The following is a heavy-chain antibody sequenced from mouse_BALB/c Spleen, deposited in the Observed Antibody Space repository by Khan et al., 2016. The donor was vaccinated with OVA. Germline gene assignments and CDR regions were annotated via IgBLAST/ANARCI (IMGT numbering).Heavy chain of an antibody. CDR1: GYTFINYW. J-gene: IGHJ2*01. D-gene: IGHD1-1*01. CDR3: ARRGLRWDFDY. CDR2: INPSTGYT. V-gene: IGHV1-7*01. Sequence: AQLQQSGAELAKPGASVKMSCKASGYTFINYWILWIKQRPGQGLEWIGYINPSTGYTEYNQNFKDKATLTADISSSTAYMQLSSLTSEDSAVYYCARRGLRWDFDYWGQGTTLTVSS.